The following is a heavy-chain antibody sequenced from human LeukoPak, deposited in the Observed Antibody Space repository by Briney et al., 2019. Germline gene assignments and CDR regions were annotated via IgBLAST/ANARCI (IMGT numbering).Heavy chain of an antibody. V-gene: IGHV4-38-2*02. CDR3: ARLGWQWLVYAFDI. D-gene: IGHD6-19*01. CDR2: IYHSGST. CDR1: GYSISSGYY. J-gene: IGHJ3*02. Sequence: SETLSLTCTVSGYSISSGYYWGWIRQPPGKGLEWIGSIYHSGSTYYNPSLESRVTISIDTSKNQFSPKLSSVTAADTAVYYCARLGWQWLVYAFDIWGQGTMVTVSS.